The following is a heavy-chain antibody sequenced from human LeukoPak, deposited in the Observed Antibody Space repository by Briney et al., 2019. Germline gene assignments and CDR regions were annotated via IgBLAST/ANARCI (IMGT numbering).Heavy chain of an antibody. D-gene: IGHD3-22*01. V-gene: IGHV3-21*01. CDR3: ARGGFTLIREDAFDI. CDR1: GFTFSNYD. CDR2: ITTSSSHI. Sequence: PGGSLRLSCTVSGFTFSNYDMSWVRQAPGKGLEWVASITTSSSHIHHAVSVRGRFTISRDNAKNSLYLQMNGLRAEDTAVYYCARGGFTLIREDAFDIWGQGTMVTVSS. J-gene: IGHJ3*02.